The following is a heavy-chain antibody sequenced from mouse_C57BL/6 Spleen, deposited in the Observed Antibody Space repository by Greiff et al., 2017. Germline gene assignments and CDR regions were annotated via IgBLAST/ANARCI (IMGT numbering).Heavy chain of an antibody. J-gene: IGHJ3*01. Sequence: VQLQQSGAELARPGASVKLSCKASGYTFTSYGISWVKQRTGQGLEWIGEIYPRSGNTYYNEKFTGKATLTADKSSSTAYMELRGLTSEDSAVYFCARSDSSGYVAWFAYWGQGTLVTVSA. CDR1: GYTFTSYG. D-gene: IGHD3-2*02. CDR2: IYPRSGNT. CDR3: ARSDSSGYVAWFAY. V-gene: IGHV1-81*01.